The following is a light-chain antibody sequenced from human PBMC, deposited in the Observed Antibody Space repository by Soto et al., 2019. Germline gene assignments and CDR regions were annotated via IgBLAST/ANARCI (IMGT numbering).Light chain of an antibody. Sequence: EVVMTQSPATLSVSPGDRATLSCRASQNVNTNLAWYQQQPGQAPRLLIFGASNWATGIPARFSGSGSGTEFTLTISSLQPEDFAVYYCQQYNNWPLTFGGGTKVEIK. V-gene: IGKV3-15*01. CDR2: GAS. J-gene: IGKJ4*01. CDR1: QNVNTN. CDR3: QQYNNWPLT.